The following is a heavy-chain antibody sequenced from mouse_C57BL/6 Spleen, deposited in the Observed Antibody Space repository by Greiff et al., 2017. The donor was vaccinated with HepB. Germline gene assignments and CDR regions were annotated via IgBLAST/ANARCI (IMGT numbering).Heavy chain of an antibody. CDR2: IDPSDSYT. V-gene: IGHV1-50*01. CDR1: GYTFTSYW. Sequence: VQLQQPGAELVKPGASVKLSCKASGYTFTSYWMQWVKQRPGQGLEWIGEIDPSDSYTNYNQKFKGKATLTVDTSSSTAYMQLSSLTSEESAVYYCARRLDYSYFDYWGQGTTLTVSS. CDR3: ARRLDYSYFDY. D-gene: IGHD2-12*01. J-gene: IGHJ2*01.